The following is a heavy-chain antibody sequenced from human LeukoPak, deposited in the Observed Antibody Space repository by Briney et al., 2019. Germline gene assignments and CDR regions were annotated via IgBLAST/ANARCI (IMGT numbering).Heavy chain of an antibody. D-gene: IGHD1-1*01. J-gene: IGHJ6*03. Sequence: ASVKVSCKASGYTFTSYYMHWVRQAPGQGLEWMGIINPSGGSTSYTQKFQGRVTMTRDTSTSTVYMELSSLRSEDTAVYYCASHPTHQLMDVWGKGTTVTVSS. CDR1: GYTFTSYY. V-gene: IGHV1-46*03. CDR2: INPSGGST. CDR3: ASHPTHQLMDV.